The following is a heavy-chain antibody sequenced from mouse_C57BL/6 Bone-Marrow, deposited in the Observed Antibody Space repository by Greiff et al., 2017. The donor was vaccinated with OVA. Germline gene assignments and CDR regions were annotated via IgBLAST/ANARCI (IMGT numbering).Heavy chain of an antibody. V-gene: IGHV1-63*01. Sequence: VKLQESGAELVRPGTSVKMSCKASGYTFTNYWIGWAKQRPGHGLEWIGDIYPGGGYTNYNEKFKGKATLTADKSSSTAYMQFSSLTSEDSAIYYCARSSYYAMDYWGQGTSVTVSS. CDR2: IYPGGGYT. J-gene: IGHJ4*01. CDR1: GYTFTNYW. CDR3: ARSSYYAMDY.